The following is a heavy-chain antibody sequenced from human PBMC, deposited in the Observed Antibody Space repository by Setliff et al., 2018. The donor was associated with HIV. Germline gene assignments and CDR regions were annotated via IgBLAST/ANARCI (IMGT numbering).Heavy chain of an antibody. CDR1: GGSFSGDF. CDR3: AHYFDY. V-gene: IGHV4-34*01. D-gene: IGHD5-18*01. J-gene: IGHJ4*02. CDR2: IHHTGRT. Sequence: SETLSLTCAVSGGSFSGDFWTWIRQAPGKGLEWIGEIHHTGRTDYNPSLKGRVTISVDPVDTATYYCAHRPQAYGYSYGYPAHYFDYWGQGTLVTVSS.